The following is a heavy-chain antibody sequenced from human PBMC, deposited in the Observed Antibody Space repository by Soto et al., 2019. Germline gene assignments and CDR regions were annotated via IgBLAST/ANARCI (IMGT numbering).Heavy chain of an antibody. Sequence: SETLSLTCTVSGGSISSYYWSWIRQPPGKGLEWIGYIYYSGSTNYNPSLKSRVTISVDTSKNQFSLKLSSVTAADTAVYYCARQKGWEDGYNHDAFDIWGQGTMVTVSS. CDR3: ARQKGWEDGYNHDAFDI. D-gene: IGHD5-12*01. V-gene: IGHV4-59*08. J-gene: IGHJ3*02. CDR1: GGSISSYY. CDR2: IYYSGST.